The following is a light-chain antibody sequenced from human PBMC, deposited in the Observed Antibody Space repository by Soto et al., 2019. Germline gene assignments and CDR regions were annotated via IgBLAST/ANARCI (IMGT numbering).Light chain of an antibody. CDR2: DDL. CDR1: QIIGSS. J-gene: IGKJ2*01. Sequence: DIQMTQSPSTRSASIGDRVTITCRASQIIGSSLAWYQHKPGKAPKLLIYDDLTLQSGVPSRYSGSESGTEFTLPISSLQPGDSAAYYCQQYYNYPYTFGQGTKLEI. CDR3: QQYYNYPYT. V-gene: IGKV1-5*01.